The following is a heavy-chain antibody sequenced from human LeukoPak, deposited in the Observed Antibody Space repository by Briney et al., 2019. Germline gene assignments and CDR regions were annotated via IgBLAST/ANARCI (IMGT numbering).Heavy chain of an antibody. CDR3: ARPGVGFDF. J-gene: IGHJ4*02. V-gene: IGHV3-74*01. Sequence: GGSLRLSCAASGFTFTSYWMHWVRQAPGKGLVWLSRINSDGSITSYADSVKGRFTISRDNAKNTVYLQMNSLRAEDTAVCYCARPGVGFDFWGQGALVTVSS. CDR2: INSDGSIT. CDR1: GFTFTSYW.